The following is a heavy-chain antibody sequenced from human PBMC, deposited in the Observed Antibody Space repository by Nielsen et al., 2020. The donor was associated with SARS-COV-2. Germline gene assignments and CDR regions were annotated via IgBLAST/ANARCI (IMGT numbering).Heavy chain of an antibody. V-gene: IGHV4-59*12. CDR3: ARDYFGDYLDGFDI. CDR2: IYYSGST. Sequence: SETLSLTCTVSGGSISSYYWSWIRQPPGKGLEWIGYIYYSGSTNYNPSLKSRVTISVDTSKNQFSLKLSSVTAADTAVYFCARDYFGDYLDGFDIWGPGTMVTVSS. D-gene: IGHD4-17*01. CDR1: GGSISSYY. J-gene: IGHJ3*02.